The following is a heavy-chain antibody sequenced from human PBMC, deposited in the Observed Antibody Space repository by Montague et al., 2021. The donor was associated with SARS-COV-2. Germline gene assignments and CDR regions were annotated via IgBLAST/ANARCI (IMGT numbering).Heavy chain of an antibody. J-gene: IGHJ3*02. Sequence: SLRLSCAASGLTFSSYEMNWVRQAPGKGLEWVSYISSSGSTIYYADSVKGRFTISRDNAKNSLYLQMNSLRAEDTAVYYCARAMKGLTYYCDLGFNAFDIWGQGTMVTVSS. CDR1: GLTFSSYE. CDR3: ARAMKGLTYYCDLGFNAFDI. V-gene: IGHV3-48*03. CDR2: ISSSGSTI. D-gene: IGHD3-10*01.